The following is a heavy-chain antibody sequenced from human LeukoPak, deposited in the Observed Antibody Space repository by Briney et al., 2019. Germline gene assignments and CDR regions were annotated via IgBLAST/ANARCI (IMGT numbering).Heavy chain of an antibody. CDR3: AKETSSSVDY. CDR1: GFTFSSYA. V-gene: IGHV3-23*01. J-gene: IGHJ4*02. Sequence: GGSLRLSCAASGFTFSSYAMNRVRQAPGKGLEWVSGISNSGGSTYYADSVKGRFTISRDNSKNTLYLQMNSLRAEDTAVYYCAKETSSSVDYWGQGTLVTVSS. D-gene: IGHD6-6*01. CDR2: ISNSGGST.